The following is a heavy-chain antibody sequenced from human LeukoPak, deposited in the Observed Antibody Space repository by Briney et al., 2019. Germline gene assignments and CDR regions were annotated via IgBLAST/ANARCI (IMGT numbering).Heavy chain of an antibody. CDR3: ARDFHYGGYYYYYGMDV. CDR2: IKQDGSEK. CDR1: GFTFSSYW. V-gene: IGHV3-7*01. Sequence: GGSLRLSCAASGFTFSSYWMSWVRQAPGKGLEWVANIKQDGSEKYYVDSVKGRFTISRDNAKNSLYLQMNSLRDEDTAVYYCARDFHYGGYYYYYGMDVWGQGTTVTVSS. J-gene: IGHJ6*02. D-gene: IGHD4-23*01.